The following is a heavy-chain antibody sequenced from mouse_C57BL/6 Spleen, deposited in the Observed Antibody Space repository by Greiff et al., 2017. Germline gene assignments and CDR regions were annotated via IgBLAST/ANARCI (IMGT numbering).Heavy chain of an antibody. CDR3: ARSPYSNWYFDV. D-gene: IGHD2-5*01. V-gene: IGHV1-55*01. Sequence: QVQLQQPGAELVKPGASVKMSCKASGYTFTSYWITWVKQRPGQGLEWIGDIYPGSGSTNYNEKFKSKATLTVDTSSSTAYMQLSSLTSEDSAVYYYARSPYSNWYFDVWGTGTTVTVSS. CDR1: GYTFTSYW. CDR2: IYPGSGST. J-gene: IGHJ1*03.